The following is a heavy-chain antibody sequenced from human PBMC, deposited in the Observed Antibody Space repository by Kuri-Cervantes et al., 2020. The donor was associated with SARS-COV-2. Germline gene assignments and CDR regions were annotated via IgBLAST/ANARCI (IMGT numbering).Heavy chain of an antibody. CDR3: AKHDLGLLEWPKPVDY. V-gene: IGHV3-23*01. Sequence: CCAAGGITFSSDAMSWVRQAPGKGLEWVSAISGSGGRTYYADSVKGRFTISRDNSKNTLYLQMNSLRAEDTAVYYCAKHDLGLLEWPKPVDYWGQGTLVTVSS. D-gene: IGHD3-3*01. J-gene: IGHJ4*02. CDR1: GITFSSDA. CDR2: ISGSGGRT.